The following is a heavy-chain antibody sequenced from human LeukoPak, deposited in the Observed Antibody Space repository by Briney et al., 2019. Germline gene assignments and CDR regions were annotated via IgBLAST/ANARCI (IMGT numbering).Heavy chain of an antibody. Sequence: ASVKVSCKASGGTFSSYAISWVRQAPGQGLEWMGRTIPILGIANYAQKFQGRVTITADKSTSTAYMELSSLEDTAVYYCAREAMIVVVIEEESKFDYWGQGTLVTVSS. CDR2: TIPILGIA. J-gene: IGHJ4*02. V-gene: IGHV1-69*04. CDR1: GGTFSSYA. CDR3: AREAMIVVVIEEESKFDY. D-gene: IGHD3-22*01.